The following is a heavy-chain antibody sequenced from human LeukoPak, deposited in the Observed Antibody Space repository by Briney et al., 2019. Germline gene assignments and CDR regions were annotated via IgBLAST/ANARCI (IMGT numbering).Heavy chain of an antibody. D-gene: IGHD1-1*01. V-gene: IGHV3-33*08. CDR2: IWYDGSNK. J-gene: IGHJ5*02. CDR3: ARGRRVRPHNWFDP. Sequence: GGSLRLSCTASGFTISNSWMTWLRQAPGKGLEWVAVIWYDGSNKYYADSVKGRFTISRDNSKNTLYLQMNSLRAEDTAVYYCARGRRVRPHNWFDPWGQGTLVTVSS. CDR1: GFTISNSW.